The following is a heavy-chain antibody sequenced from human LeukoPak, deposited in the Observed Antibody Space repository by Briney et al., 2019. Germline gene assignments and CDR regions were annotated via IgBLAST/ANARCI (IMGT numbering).Heavy chain of an antibody. CDR2: INHEGGGI. CDR1: GSTFSESW. CDR3: ATYINWVAGDV. J-gene: IGHJ6*02. V-gene: IGHV3-7*01. D-gene: IGHD1-1*01. Sequence: GGSLRLSCAASGSTFSESWMTWVRQVPGQGLEWVAHINHEGGGIQYVDSVKGRFTISRDNAKGSVYLQMNSLRAEDTAIYHCATYINWVAGDVWGQGTTVIVSS.